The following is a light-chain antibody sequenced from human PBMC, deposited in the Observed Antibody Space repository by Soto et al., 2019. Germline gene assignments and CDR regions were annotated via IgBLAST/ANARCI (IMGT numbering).Light chain of an antibody. J-gene: IGKJ1*01. Sequence: DIQMTQSPSTLSSSVGDRVTITCRASQSISTGLAWYQQKPGKAPNLLIYDASTLESGVPSRFSVSGSGTEFTLTIISLQPDDFATYYCQHYSTVWAFGQGTKVDIK. CDR2: DAS. CDR1: QSISTG. CDR3: QHYSTVWA. V-gene: IGKV1-5*01.